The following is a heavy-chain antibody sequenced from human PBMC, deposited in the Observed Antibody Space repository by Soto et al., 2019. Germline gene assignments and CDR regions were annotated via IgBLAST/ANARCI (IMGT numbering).Heavy chain of an antibody. CDR2: ISYDGSNK. V-gene: IGHV3-30-3*01. CDR1: GFTFSSYA. Sequence: GGSLRLSCAASGFTFSSYAMHWVRQAPGKGLEWVAVISYDGSNKYYADSVKGRFTISRDNSKNTLYLQMNSLRAEDTAVYYCARDRLDCISTSCYVSYGLGPYYYGMDVWGQGTTVTVSS. D-gene: IGHD2-2*01. CDR3: ARDRLDCISTSCYVSYGLGPYYYGMDV. J-gene: IGHJ6*02.